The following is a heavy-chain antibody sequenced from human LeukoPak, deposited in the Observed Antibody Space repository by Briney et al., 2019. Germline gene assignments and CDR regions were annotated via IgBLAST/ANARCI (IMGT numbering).Heavy chain of an antibody. J-gene: IGHJ4*02. CDR3: ARDQTPFV. V-gene: IGHV3-7*01. Sequence: GGSLRLSCAASGFTFSSYWLTWVRQAPGKGLEWVANIKQDGSEKFYVDSVKGRFTISRDSAKNSLYLQMNSLRAEDTAVYYCARDQTPFVWGQGTLVTVSS. CDR1: GFTFSSYW. CDR2: IKQDGSEK.